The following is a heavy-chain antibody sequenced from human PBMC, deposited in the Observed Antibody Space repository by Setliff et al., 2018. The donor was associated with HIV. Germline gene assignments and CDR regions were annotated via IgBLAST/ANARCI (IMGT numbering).Heavy chain of an antibody. CDR1: GYTFTTYY. CDR2: IIPIFTTT. J-gene: IGHJ5*02. Sequence: SVKVSCKASGYTFTTYYMHWVRQAPGQGLEWMGVIIPIFTTTDYAQKFRGRLTINADESTDTAYMELRSLRSADTAIYYCATLNEYAYQTGGWFDPWGQGTPVTVSS. CDR3: ATLNEYAYQTGGWFDP. V-gene: IGHV1-69*13. D-gene: IGHD3-16*01.